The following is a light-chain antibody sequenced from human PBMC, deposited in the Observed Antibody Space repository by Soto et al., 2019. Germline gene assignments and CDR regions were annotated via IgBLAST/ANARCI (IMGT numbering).Light chain of an antibody. V-gene: IGKV1-12*01. CDR1: QGISSW. Sequence: DIPMTQSPSSVSASVGDRVTITCRASQGISSWLAWYQQKPGKAPNLLIHTASSLQSGVPSRFSGSGSGTDSTLTSSRLPPEDFATYYCQQANSFPLTFGGGTKVEIK. CDR2: TAS. CDR3: QQANSFPLT. J-gene: IGKJ4*01.